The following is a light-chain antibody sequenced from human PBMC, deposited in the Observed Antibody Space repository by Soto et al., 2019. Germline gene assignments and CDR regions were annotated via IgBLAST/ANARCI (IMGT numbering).Light chain of an antibody. Sequence: QSALTQPPSASGSPGQSVTISCTGTSSDVGGYNYVSWYQQHPGKAPQLMIYEVSQRPSGVPDRFSGAKSGNTASLTVSGLQDEDEADYYCSSYAGTSWVFGGGTKLTV. CDR2: EVS. CDR1: SSDVGGYNY. CDR3: SSYAGTSWV. V-gene: IGLV2-8*01. J-gene: IGLJ3*02.